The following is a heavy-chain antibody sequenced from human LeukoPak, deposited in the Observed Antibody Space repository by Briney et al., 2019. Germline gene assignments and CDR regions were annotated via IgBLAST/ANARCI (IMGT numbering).Heavy chain of an antibody. J-gene: IGHJ6*03. CDR1: GGSFSGYY. CDR2: INHSGST. Sequence: SSETLSLTCAVYGGSFSGYYWSWIRQPPGKGLEWIGEINHSGSTNYNPSLKSRVTISVDTSKNQFSLKLSSVTAADTAVYYCARGGDFWSGYLGYYYYYYMDVWGKGTTVTVSS. D-gene: IGHD3-3*01. CDR3: ARGGDFWSGYLGYYYYYYMDV. V-gene: IGHV4-34*01.